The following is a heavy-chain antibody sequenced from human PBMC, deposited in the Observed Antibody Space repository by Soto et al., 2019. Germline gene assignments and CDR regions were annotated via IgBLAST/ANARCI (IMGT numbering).Heavy chain of an antibody. CDR2: MNPNTGDS. Sequence: ASVKVSCKASGYTFTSYDIYWVRQATGQGLEWMGWMNPNTGDSSYAQKFQGRVTMTRDTSITTAHMELRSLRSEDTAVYYCARRAETNGWNGFGADKYYFDFWGQGTLVTVSS. V-gene: IGHV1-8*01. D-gene: IGHD1-1*01. J-gene: IGHJ4*02. CDR1: GYTFTSYD. CDR3: ARRAETNGWNGFGADKYYFDF.